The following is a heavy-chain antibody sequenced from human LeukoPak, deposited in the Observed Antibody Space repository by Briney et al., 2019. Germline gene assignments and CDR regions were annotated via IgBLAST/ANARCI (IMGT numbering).Heavy chain of an antibody. CDR1: GFTFSSSG. Sequence: GGSLRLSCAASGFTFSSSGMNWVRQAPGKGLEWVSYISSSPTTIYYADSLKGRFTISRDNARNSLYLQMNSLRADDTAVYYCARDYGGYLGYWGQGTLVTVSS. CDR3: ARDYGGYLGY. CDR2: ISSSPTTI. V-gene: IGHV3-48*01. D-gene: IGHD4-17*01. J-gene: IGHJ4*02.